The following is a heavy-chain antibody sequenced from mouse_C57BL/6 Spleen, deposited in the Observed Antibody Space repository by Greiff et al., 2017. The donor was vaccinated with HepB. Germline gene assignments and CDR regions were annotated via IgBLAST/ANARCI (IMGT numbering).Heavy chain of an antibody. D-gene: IGHD4-1*01. Sequence: VQLQQPGAELVKPGASVKLSCKASGYTFTSYWMHWVKQRPGQGLEWIGMIHPNSGSTNYNEKFKSKATLTVDKSSSTAYMQLSSLTSEDSAVYYCARSWDQYYFDYWGQGTTLTVSS. J-gene: IGHJ2*01. V-gene: IGHV1-64*01. CDR1: GYTFTSYW. CDR2: IHPNSGST. CDR3: ARSWDQYYFDY.